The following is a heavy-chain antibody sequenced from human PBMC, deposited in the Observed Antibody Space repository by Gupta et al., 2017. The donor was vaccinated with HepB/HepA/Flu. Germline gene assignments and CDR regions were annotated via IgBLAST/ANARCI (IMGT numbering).Heavy chain of an antibody. CDR2: IYNGGNT. V-gene: IGHV3-66*01. Sequence: EVQLAESGGGLVQPGGSLGLSCAASGFSVSNSYMAWIRQVPGKGLEWVSVIYNGGNTYYADSVKGRFTISRDKDKNTLHLQMNNVSADDTAVYHCARATGGTYSTAEYFHHWGQGTLVTVSA. CDR1: GFSVSNSY. J-gene: IGHJ1*01. D-gene: IGHD1-26*01. CDR3: ARATGGTYSTAEYFHH.